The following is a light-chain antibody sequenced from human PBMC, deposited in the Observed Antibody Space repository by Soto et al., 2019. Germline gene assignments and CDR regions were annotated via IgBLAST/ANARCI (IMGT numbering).Light chain of an antibody. CDR3: QQINNYPLT. V-gene: IGKV1-9*01. CDR1: QDIASY. Sequence: DIQLTQSPSFLSASVGDRVIITCRASQDIASYFAWYQQKPGKAPKLLIYAASTLESGVPSRFSGSGSGTEFTLTISRLQPEDFATYYCQQINNYPLTFGQGTKVEIK. CDR2: AAS. J-gene: IGKJ1*01.